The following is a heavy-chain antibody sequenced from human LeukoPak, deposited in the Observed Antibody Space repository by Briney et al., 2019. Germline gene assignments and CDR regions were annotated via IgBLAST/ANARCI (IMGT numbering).Heavy chain of an antibody. CDR1: GGSFSGYY. Sequence: PSETLSLTCAVYGGSFSGYYWSWIRQPPGKGLEWIGEINHSGSTNYNPSLKSRVTISVDTSKNQFSLKLSSVTAADTAVYYCARVGPLGYCSSTSATGMCGNYYMDVWGKGTTVTVSS. J-gene: IGHJ6*03. CDR2: INHSGST. CDR3: ARVGPLGYCSSTSATGMCGNYYMDV. V-gene: IGHV4-34*01. D-gene: IGHD2-2*01.